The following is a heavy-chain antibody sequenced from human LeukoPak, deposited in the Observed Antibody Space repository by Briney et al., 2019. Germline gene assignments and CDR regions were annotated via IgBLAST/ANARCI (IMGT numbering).Heavy chain of an antibody. Sequence: SETLSLTCAVYGGSSSGYYWSWIRQFPGKGLEWIGEINHRGSTNYNPSLKSRIALSVDTSKSQFSLKLSSVTAADTAVYYCATTGSGGDYWGQGTLVTVSS. CDR3: ATTGSGGDY. CDR1: GGSSSGYY. CDR2: INHRGST. D-gene: IGHD3-16*01. J-gene: IGHJ4*02. V-gene: IGHV4-34*01.